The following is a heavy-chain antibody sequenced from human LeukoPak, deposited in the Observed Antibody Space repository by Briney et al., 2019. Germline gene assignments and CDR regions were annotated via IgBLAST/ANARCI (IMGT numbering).Heavy chain of an antibody. Sequence: PGGSLRLSCAASGFTFSSYGMHWVRQAPGKGLEWVAVISYDGSNKYYADSVKGRFTISRDNSKNTLYLQMNSLRAEDTAVYYCAKDQRGDPNLSAFDIWGQGTMVTVSS. V-gene: IGHV3-30*18. J-gene: IGHJ3*02. CDR2: ISYDGSNK. CDR3: AKDQRGDPNLSAFDI. CDR1: GFTFSSYG. D-gene: IGHD2-21*01.